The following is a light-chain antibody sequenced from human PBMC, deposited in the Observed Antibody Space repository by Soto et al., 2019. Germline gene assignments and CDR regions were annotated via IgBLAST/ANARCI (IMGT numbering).Light chain of an antibody. CDR2: AAS. J-gene: IGKJ4*01. CDR1: QSISIY. V-gene: IGKV1-39*01. Sequence: DIQMTQSPSSLSASVGDRVTITCRASQSISIYLNWYQQKPGKAPKLLIYAASSLQSGVPSRFGGSGAGTDFTLTISSLKREDLATYYCQQSLTTPLTFGGGTKVEIK. CDR3: QQSLTTPLT.